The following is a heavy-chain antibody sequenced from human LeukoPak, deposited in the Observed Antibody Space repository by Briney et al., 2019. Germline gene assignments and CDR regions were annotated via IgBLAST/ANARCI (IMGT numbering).Heavy chain of an antibody. J-gene: IGHJ4*02. V-gene: IGHV3-21*01. CDR3: ARDQEVKIVGAPPGY. D-gene: IGHD1-26*01. CDR2: ISSSSSYI. Sequence: GGSLRLSCAASGFTFSSYSMNWVRQAPGKGLEWVSSISSSSSYIYYADSVKGRFTISRDNAKNSLYLQMNGLRAEDTAVYYCARDQEVKIVGAPPGYWGQGTLVTVSS. CDR1: GFTFSSYS.